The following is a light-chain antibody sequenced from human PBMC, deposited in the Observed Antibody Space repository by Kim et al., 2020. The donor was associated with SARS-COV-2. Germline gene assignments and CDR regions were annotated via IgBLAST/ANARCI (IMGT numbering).Light chain of an antibody. Sequence: AAVGNGVTSTCRARQGIRNCLAWYQQKPRKVPRLLIHAASALQSGVPSRFSGSVSGTDFSLTISSLQPEDVGTYYCQKYDSAPWTFGQGTKVDIK. CDR2: AAS. CDR1: QGIRNC. V-gene: IGKV1-27*01. CDR3: QKYDSAPWT. J-gene: IGKJ1*01.